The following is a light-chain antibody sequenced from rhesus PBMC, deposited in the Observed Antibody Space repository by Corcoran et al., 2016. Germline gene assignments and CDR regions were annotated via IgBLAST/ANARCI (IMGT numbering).Light chain of an antibody. CDR2: EAS. Sequence: DIQMTQSPSSLSASVGDRVTITCRASQGITNDLAWYQQTPGETPKLRIYEASSWQSGIPSRFSGCGFGTDFTLTISSLQSEDFATYYCQHYYSTPYSFGQGTKVEIK. V-gene: IGKV1-25*01. CDR1: QGITND. CDR3: QHYYSTPYS. J-gene: IGKJ2*01.